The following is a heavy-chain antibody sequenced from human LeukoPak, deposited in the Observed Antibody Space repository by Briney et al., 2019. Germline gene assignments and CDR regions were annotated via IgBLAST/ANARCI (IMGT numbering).Heavy chain of an antibody. CDR3: ARLTRQYYYDGSGGYPDYYYYYMDA. J-gene: IGHJ6*03. D-gene: IGHD3-22*01. V-gene: IGHV4-39*01. CDR1: GGSISSSSYC. CDR2: IFYSGST. Sequence: SETLSLTCAVSGGSISSSSYCWGWIRQPPGKGLEWIGNIFYSGSTYYNPSLKSRVTISVDTSKNQFSLRLTSVTAADTAVYYCARLTRQYYYDGSGGYPDYYYYYMDAWGKGTTVTVSS.